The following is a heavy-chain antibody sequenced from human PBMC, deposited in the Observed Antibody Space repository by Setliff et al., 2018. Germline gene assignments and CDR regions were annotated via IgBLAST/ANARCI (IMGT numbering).Heavy chain of an antibody. Sequence: PSETLSLTCTVSGDSISSRRNYWGWFRQPAGKELEFIGYVYYSGLTNYDPSLKSRLTISLDTSKNQFSLNLSSVTAADTAVYYCARMSGFLYMDVWGKGTTVTVSS. D-gene: IGHD3-3*01. J-gene: IGHJ6*03. CDR3: ARMSGFLYMDV. CDR2: VYYSGLT. CDR1: GDSISSRRNY. V-gene: IGHV4-61*05.